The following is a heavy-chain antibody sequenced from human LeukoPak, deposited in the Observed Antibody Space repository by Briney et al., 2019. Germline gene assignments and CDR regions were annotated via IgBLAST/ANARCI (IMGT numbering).Heavy chain of an antibody. D-gene: IGHD3-10*01. V-gene: IGHV5-51*01. Sequence: HGESLKIYCKGSGYSFTSYWIGWVRQMPGKGLEWMGIIYPGDSDTRYSPSFQGQVTISADKSISTAYLQWSSLKASGTAMYYCARSGYGSGTHNWFDPWGQGTLVTVSS. CDR3: ARSGYGSGTHNWFDP. J-gene: IGHJ5*02. CDR2: IYPGDSDT. CDR1: GYSFTSYW.